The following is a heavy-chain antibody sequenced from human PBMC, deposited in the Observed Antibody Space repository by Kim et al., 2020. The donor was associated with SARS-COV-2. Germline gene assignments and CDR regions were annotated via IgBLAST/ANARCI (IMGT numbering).Heavy chain of an antibody. CDR1: GFTFSSYS. CDR2: ISSSSSYI. D-gene: IGHD3-10*01. V-gene: IGHV3-21*01. CDR3: ARGHYTYYYGSGSPYYFDY. Sequence: GGSLRLSCAASGFTFSSYSMNWVRQAPGKGLEWVSSISSSSSYIYYADSVKGRFTISRDNAKNSLYLQMNSLRAEDTAVYYCARGHYTYYYGSGSPYYFDYWGQGTLVTVSS. J-gene: IGHJ4*02.